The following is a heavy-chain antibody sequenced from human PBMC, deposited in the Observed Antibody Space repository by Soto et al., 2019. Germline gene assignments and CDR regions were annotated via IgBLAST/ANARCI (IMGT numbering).Heavy chain of an antibody. CDR1: GSSISCFY. V-gene: IGHV4-4*07. CDR2: IYATGTT. D-gene: IGHD1-1*01. Sequence: QVQLQESGPGLVKPSETLSLTCTVSGSSISCFYWSWIRKSAGKGREWIGRIYATGTTDYNPSLNSRVMMSVDTSKKQFSLKLRSVTAADTAVYYCVRDGTKTLRDWFDPWGQGISVTVSS. CDR3: VRDGTKTLRDWFDP. J-gene: IGHJ5*02.